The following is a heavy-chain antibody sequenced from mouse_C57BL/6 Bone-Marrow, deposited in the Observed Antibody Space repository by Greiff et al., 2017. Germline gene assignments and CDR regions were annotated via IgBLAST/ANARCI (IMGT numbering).Heavy chain of an antibody. CDR3: ARSGGYSPYWYFDV. CDR1: GYSFTGYF. V-gene: IGHV1-20*01. Sequence: EVQLQQSGPELVKPGDSVKISCKASGYSFTGYFMNWVMQSHGKSLEWIGRINPYNGDTFYNQKFKGKATLTVDKSSSTAHMELRRLTSEDSAVYYCARSGGYSPYWYFDVWGTGTTVTVSS. CDR2: INPYNGDT. J-gene: IGHJ1*03. D-gene: IGHD2-3*01.